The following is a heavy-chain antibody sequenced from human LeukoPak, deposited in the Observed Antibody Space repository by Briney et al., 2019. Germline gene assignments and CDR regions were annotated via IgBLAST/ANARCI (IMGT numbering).Heavy chain of an antibody. V-gene: IGHV4-39*01. CDR3: AKSGGYGLIDY. D-gene: IGHD1-26*01. CDR1: GASVSGSNYY. Sequence: SETLSLTCAVSGASVSGSNYYWGWIRQPPGKGLEWIGNIYSSGSTYYNASLQSRVTISIDTSKNQFSLRLNSVTAADTAMYYCAKSGGYGLIDYWGQGTRVTISS. J-gene: IGHJ4*02. CDR2: IYSSGST.